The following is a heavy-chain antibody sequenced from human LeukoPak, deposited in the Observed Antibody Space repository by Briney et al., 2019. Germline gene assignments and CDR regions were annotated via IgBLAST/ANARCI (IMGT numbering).Heavy chain of an antibody. CDR2: IYTSGST. D-gene: IGHD2-2*02. Sequence: SETLSLTCTVSGGSISSYYWSWIRQPPGKGLEWIGYIYTSGSTIYNPSLKSRVTISVDTSKNQFSLKLSSVTAADTAVYYCAGGYCSSTSCYTANYYYYMDVWGKGTTVTVSS. CDR3: AGGYCSSTSCYTANYYYYMDV. J-gene: IGHJ6*03. CDR1: GGSISSYY. V-gene: IGHV4-4*09.